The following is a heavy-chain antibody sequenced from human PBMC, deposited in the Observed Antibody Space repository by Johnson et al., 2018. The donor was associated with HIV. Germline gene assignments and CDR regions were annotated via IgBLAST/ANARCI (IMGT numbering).Heavy chain of an antibody. CDR1: GFTVSSNY. D-gene: IGHD2-2*01. V-gene: IGHV3-53*01. CDR3: ARGLGSRSAFDI. Sequence: VQLVESGGGLIQPGGSLRLSCAASGFTVSSNYMSWVRQAPGQGLEWVPAINNSGGGTYSADSVKGRFTISRDNSKNTLYLQMNSVRAEDTAVYYCARGLGSRSAFDIWGQGTMVTVSS. CDR2: NNSGGGT. J-gene: IGHJ3*02.